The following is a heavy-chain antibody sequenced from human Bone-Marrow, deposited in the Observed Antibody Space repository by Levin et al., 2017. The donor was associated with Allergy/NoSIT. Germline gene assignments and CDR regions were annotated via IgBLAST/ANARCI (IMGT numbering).Heavy chain of an antibody. CDR2: IYYSGST. J-gene: IGHJ4*02. D-gene: IGHD5-24*01. CDR3: ARAEGDMAKADY. CDR1: GGSISSSSYY. Sequence: PSETLSLTCTVSGGSISSSSYYWGWIRQPPGKGLEWIGSIYYSGSTYYNPSLKSRVTISVDTSKNQFSLKLSSVTAADTAVYYCARAEGDMAKADYWGQGTLVTVSS. V-gene: IGHV4-39*01.